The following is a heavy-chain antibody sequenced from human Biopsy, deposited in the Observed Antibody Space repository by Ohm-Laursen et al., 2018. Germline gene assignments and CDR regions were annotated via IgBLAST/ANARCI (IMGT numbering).Heavy chain of an antibody. CDR1: GASMTSYY. Sequence: GTLSLTCTVSGASMTSYYWSWIRQPAGKGLEWIGHTYKGGNTNHNPSLKSRVSMSVDTSKNQLSLTLRSVTAADTAVYYCARDLPSSYYYAMDVWGQGTTVTVSS. CDR3: ARDLPSSYYYAMDV. CDR2: TYKGGNT. V-gene: IGHV4-4*07. J-gene: IGHJ6*02.